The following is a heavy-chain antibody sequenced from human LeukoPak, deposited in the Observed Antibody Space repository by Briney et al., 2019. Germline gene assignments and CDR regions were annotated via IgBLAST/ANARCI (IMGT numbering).Heavy chain of an antibody. Sequence: GRSLRLSCAASGFTFDDYAMHWVRQAPGKGLEWVSGISWNSGSIGYADSVKGRFTISRDNAKNSLYLQMNSLRAEDTAVYYCAKEQVGAAADAFDIWGQGTMVTVSS. CDR2: ISWNSGSI. V-gene: IGHV3-9*01. CDR3: AKEQVGAAADAFDI. J-gene: IGHJ3*02. D-gene: IGHD1-26*01. CDR1: GFTFDDYA.